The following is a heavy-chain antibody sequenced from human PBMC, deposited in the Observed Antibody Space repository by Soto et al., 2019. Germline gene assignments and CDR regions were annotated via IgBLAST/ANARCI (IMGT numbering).Heavy chain of an antibody. CDR1: SGSFSGYY. D-gene: IGHD3-16*01. Sequence: SETLSLTCAAYSGSFSGYYWSWIRQPPGKGLEWIGEIYHGLSIVYNPSLKSRVTISGDSSKNQFSLKLSSVTAADTAVYYCARHGGYYFDYWGQGTLVTSPQ. CDR2: IYHGLSI. CDR3: ARHGGYYFDY. J-gene: IGHJ4*02. V-gene: IGHV4-34*01.